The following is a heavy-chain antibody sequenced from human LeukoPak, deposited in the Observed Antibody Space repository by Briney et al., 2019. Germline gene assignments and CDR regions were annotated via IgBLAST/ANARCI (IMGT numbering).Heavy chain of an antibody. CDR1: GGTFSSYA. V-gene: IGHV1-69*13. CDR3: AREGDHTQQLVPRGYYYYYYGMDV. CDR2: IIPIFGTA. D-gene: IGHD6-13*01. J-gene: IGHJ6*02. Sequence: SVKVSCKASGGTFSSYAISWVRQAPGQGLEWMGGIIPIFGTANYAQKFQGRVTITADESTSTAYMELSSLRSEDTAVYYCAREGDHTQQLVPRGYYYYYYGMDVWGQGTTVTVSS.